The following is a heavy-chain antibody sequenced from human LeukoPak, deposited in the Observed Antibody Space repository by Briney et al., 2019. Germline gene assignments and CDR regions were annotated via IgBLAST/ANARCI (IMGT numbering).Heavy chain of an antibody. V-gene: IGHV1-8*01. CDR2: MNPNSGNT. J-gene: IGHJ4*02. CDR1: GYTFTSYD. D-gene: IGHD3-22*01. CDR3: ARGGRYYDSSGYYGLFGETKSIDY. Sequence: ASVKVSCKASGYTFTSYDINWVRQATGQGLEWMGWMNPNSGNTGYAQKFQGRVTMTGNTSISTAYMELSSLRSEDTAVYYCARGGRYYDSSGYYGLFGETKSIDYWGQGTLVTVSS.